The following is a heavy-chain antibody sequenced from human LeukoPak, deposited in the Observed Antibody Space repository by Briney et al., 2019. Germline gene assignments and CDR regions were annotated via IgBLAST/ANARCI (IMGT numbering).Heavy chain of an antibody. CDR3: AATDLGDY. CDR1: EYTFTSYA. J-gene: IGHJ4*02. CDR2: INAGNGNT. D-gene: IGHD4-17*01. Sequence: ASVKVSCKASEYTFTSYAMHWVRQAPGQRPEWMGWINAGNGNTKYLQKFQGRVTITRDTSASTAYMELSSLRSEDTAVYYCAATDLGDYWGQGTLVTVSS. V-gene: IGHV1-3*01.